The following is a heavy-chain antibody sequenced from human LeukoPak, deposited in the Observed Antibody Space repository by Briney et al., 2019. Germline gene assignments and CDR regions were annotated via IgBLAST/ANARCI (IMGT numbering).Heavy chain of an antibody. D-gene: IGHD6-13*01. CDR3: ARGRSSPRY. CDR1: GGSISSGGYY. Sequence: SSETLSLTCTVSGGSISSGGYYWSWIRQPPGKGLEWIGYIYYSGSTYYNPSLKSRVTISVDTSKNQFSLRLSSVTAADTAVYYCARGRSSPRYWGQGTLVTVSS. V-gene: IGHV4-31*03. J-gene: IGHJ4*02. CDR2: IYYSGST.